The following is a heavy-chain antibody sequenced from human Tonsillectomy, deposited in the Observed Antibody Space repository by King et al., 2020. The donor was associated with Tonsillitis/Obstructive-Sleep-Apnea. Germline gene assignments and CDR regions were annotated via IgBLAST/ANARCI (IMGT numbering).Heavy chain of an antibody. D-gene: IGHD2-15*01. V-gene: IGHV1-69*01. J-gene: IGHJ6*03. CDR3: ATKGCSGGNCYCYYEYMDA. CDR1: GGTFSSYA. CDR2: FIPLFGTA. Sequence: VQLVESGAEVKKPGSSVKVSCKASGGTFSSYAISCVRQAPGQGLEWLGGFIPLFGTASYALKFQGGVRITADESTSTSYMELSSLRSEDMAVYFVATKGCSGGNCYCYYEYMDAWRKGTTGTVSS.